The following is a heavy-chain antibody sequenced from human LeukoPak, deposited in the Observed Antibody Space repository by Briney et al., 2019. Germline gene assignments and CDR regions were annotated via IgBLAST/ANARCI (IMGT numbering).Heavy chain of an antibody. CDR2: ISHDGSNK. Sequence: GRSLRLSCAASGFTFSSYAMHWVRQAPGKGLEWVAVISHDGSNKYYAGSVKGRFTISRDNSKNTLYLQMNSLRAEDTAVYYCAREESWSFDYWGQGTLVTVSS. J-gene: IGHJ4*02. V-gene: IGHV3-30-3*01. CDR1: GFTFSSYA. D-gene: IGHD6-13*01. CDR3: AREESWSFDY.